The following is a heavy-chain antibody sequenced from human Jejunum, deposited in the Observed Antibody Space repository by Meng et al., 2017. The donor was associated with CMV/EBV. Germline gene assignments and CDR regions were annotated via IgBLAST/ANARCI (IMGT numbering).Heavy chain of an antibody. CDR3: ARGREGFWTATPLNY. CDR2: IKPDGSEK. Sequence: FGDFRMTWVRQAPGKGLEWVANIKPDGSEKYYVGYLKGRFTISRDNARNSLYLQMNSLGVGDTAVYYCARGREGFWTATPLNYWGRGTLVTVSS. D-gene: IGHD3/OR15-3a*01. V-gene: IGHV3-7*03. J-gene: IGHJ4*02. CDR1: FGDFR.